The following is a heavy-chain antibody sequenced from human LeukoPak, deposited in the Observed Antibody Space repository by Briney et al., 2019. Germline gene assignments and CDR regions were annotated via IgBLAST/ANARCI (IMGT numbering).Heavy chain of an antibody. CDR2: INHSGST. CDR1: GGSFSGYY. D-gene: IGHD2-2*01. Sequence: SETLSLTCAVYGGSFSGYYWSWIRQPPGKGLEWIGEINHSGSTNYNPSLKSRVTISVDTSKNQFSLKLSSVTAADTAVYYCAREPPLPPDRDIVVVPEGAVPWGQGTLVTVSS. V-gene: IGHV4-34*01. J-gene: IGHJ5*02. CDR3: AREPPLPPDRDIVVVPEGAVP.